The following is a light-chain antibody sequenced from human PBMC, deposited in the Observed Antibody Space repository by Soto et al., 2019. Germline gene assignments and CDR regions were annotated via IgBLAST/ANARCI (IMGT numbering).Light chain of an antibody. CDR2: GAS. J-gene: IGKJ4*01. CDR1: QSVSSSY. CDR3: QKYNSAPLT. Sequence: EIVLTQSPGTLSLSPGEIATLSCRASQSVSSSYLAWYQQKPGQAPRLLIYGASSRATGIPDRFSGSGSGTDFTLTISSLQPEDVATYYCQKYNSAPLTCGGGTKGDIK. V-gene: IGKV3-20*01.